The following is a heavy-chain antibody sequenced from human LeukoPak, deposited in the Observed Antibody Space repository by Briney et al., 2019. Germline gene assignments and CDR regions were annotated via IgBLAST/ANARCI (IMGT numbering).Heavy chain of an antibody. CDR2: IGTYNDNT. CDR1: GYMFSTYG. V-gene: IGHV1-18*01. CDR3: ARDDIEYCSPTSCGWFDP. J-gene: IGHJ5*02. Sequence: ASVKVSCKASGYMFSTYGINWVRQAPGQGLEWMGWIGTYNDNTKSAEKFQGRVTMTADTSTSTAYMELRSLRSDDTAVYYCARDDIEYCSPTSCGWFDPWGQGTLVTVSS. D-gene: IGHD2-2*01.